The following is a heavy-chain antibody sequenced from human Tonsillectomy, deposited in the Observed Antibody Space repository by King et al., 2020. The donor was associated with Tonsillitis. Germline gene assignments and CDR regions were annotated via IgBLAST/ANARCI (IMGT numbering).Heavy chain of an antibody. Sequence: VQLVESGGGVVQPGRSLRLSCAASGFTFRTFGMHWVRQAPGKGLEWGALISYYGSKKSYADSVKGRFTISRDNSKNTLYLQLNSLRAEDTAVYYCARGDGTLPDYWGQGTLVTVSS. CDR2: ISYYGSKK. J-gene: IGHJ4*02. CDR3: ARGDGTLPDY. D-gene: IGHD1-26*01. V-gene: IGHV3-30*03. CDR1: GFTFRTFG.